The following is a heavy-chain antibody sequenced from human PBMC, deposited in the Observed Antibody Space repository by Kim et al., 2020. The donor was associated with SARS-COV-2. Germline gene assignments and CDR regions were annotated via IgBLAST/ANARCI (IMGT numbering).Heavy chain of an antibody. CDR3: AVVILNRETYSRFPPNWFDP. J-gene: IGHJ5*02. Sequence: ASVKVSCKVSGNSLTKVSMNWVRQAPGKGLEWMGGHDPEDDDTVYAQKFQGRLTMTEDTSTGTAYMEMSSLRYEDTAVYYCAVVILNRETYSRFPPNWFDPWGQGTLVTVSS. CDR2: HDPEDDDT. D-gene: IGHD2-21*01. V-gene: IGHV1-24*01. CDR1: GNSLTKVS.